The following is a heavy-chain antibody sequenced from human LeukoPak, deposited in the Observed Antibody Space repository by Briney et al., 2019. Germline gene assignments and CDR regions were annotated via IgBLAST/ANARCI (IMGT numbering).Heavy chain of an antibody. Sequence: GRSLRLSCAASGFTFSSYAMHWVRQAPGKGLEWVAVISYDGSNKYYADSVKGRFTISRDNSKNTLYLQMNSLRAEDTAVYYCARDGASSSWDYNWFDPWGQGTLVTVSS. CDR2: ISYDGSNK. CDR3: ARDGASSSWDYNWFDP. D-gene: IGHD6-13*01. V-gene: IGHV3-30-3*01. J-gene: IGHJ5*02. CDR1: GFTFSSYA.